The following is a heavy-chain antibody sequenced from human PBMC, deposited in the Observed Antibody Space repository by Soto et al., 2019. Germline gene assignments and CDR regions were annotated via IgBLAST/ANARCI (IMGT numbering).Heavy chain of an antibody. V-gene: IGHV3-30*04. D-gene: IGHD2-15*01. CDR2: ILKDGKSK. J-gene: IGHJ5*02. CDR3: AKTGCNGGSCFSWFDP. Sequence: QVQLVESGGGVVQPGGSLRLSCAASGFILSDFAMHWVCQAPGRGLEWVAVILKDGKSKYYADSVRGRFTISSDTSKDTIFLQLTSLRLDDSAVYYCAKTGCNGGSCFSWFDPWGQGTPVIVSS. CDR1: GFILSDFA.